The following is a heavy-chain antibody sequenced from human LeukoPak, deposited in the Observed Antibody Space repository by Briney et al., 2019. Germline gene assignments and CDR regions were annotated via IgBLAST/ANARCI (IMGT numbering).Heavy chain of an antibody. D-gene: IGHD1-26*01. CDR1: GGTFSSYA. CDR2: INPSGGST. CDR3: ASSGYDYYMDV. J-gene: IGHJ6*03. V-gene: IGHV1-46*01. Sequence: ASVKVSCKASGGTFSSYAISWVRQAPGQGLEWMGIINPSGGSTSYAQKFQGRVTMTRDMSTSTVYMELSSLRSEDTAVYYCASSGYDYYMDVWGKGTTVTVSS.